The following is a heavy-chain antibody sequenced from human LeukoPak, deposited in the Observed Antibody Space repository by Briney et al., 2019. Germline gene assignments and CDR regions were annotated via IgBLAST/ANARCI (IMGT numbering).Heavy chain of an antibody. Sequence: PSETLSLTCAVSGGSISSGGYSWSWIRQPPGKGLEWIGYIYHSGSTNYNPSLKSRVTISVDTSKNQFSLELSSVTAADTAVYYCARDMTRAVPIPGTYYYAYAMDVWGQGTTVTVSS. V-gene: IGHV4-30-2*02. J-gene: IGHJ6*02. CDR2: IYHSGST. CDR1: GGSISSGGYS. CDR3: ARDMTRAVPIPGTYYYAYAMDV. D-gene: IGHD6-13*01.